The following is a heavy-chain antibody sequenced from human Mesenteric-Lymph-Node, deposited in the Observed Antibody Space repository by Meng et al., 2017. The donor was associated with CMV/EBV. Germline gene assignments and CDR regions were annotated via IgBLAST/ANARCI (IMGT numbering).Heavy chain of an antibody. CDR2: ISGSGDII. Sequence: GESLKISCAASGFTVSSNYMSWVRQAPGKGLEWVSYISGSGDIIYYGESVKGRFTISRDNAKNSLYLQMNSLRVEDTAVYYCAREGGLGSRGFYFDYWGQGTVVTVSS. CDR1: GFTVSSNY. J-gene: IGHJ4*02. CDR3: AREGGLGSRGFYFDY. V-gene: IGHV3-11*04. D-gene: IGHD1-26*01.